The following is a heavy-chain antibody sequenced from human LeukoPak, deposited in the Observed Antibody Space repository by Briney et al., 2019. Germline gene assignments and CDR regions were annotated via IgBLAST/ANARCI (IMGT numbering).Heavy chain of an antibody. Sequence: GGSLRLSCAASGFTFRNAWMSWVRQAPGKGLEWVGRIKSKTDSGTTDYAAPVKGRFTISRDDSKNTLYLQTNSLKFEDTAVYYCTTAPAQSDYWGQGTLVTVSS. V-gene: IGHV3-15*01. J-gene: IGHJ4*02. CDR3: TTAPAQSDY. CDR1: GFTFRNAW. CDR2: IKSKTDSGTT. D-gene: IGHD2-2*01.